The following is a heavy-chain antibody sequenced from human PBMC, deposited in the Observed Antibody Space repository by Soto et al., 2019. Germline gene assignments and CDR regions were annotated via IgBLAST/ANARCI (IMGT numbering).Heavy chain of an antibody. V-gene: IGHV1-69*12. CDR3: ATKLPYGPSYWYCDL. CDR1: GGTFSSYA. CDR2: IIPIFGTA. Sequence: QVQLVQSGAEVKKPGSSVKVSCKASGGTFSSYAISWVRQAPGQGLEWMGGIIPIFGTANYAQKFQGRVTLXXDXSXXTAYMELSSLRSEDTAVYCCATKLPYGPSYWYCDLWGRGTLVTVSS. J-gene: IGHJ2*01. D-gene: IGHD4-17*01.